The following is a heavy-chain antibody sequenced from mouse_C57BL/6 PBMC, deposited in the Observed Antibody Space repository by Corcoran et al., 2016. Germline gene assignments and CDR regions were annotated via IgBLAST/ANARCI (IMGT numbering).Heavy chain of an antibody. CDR1: GYTFTDYE. J-gene: IGHJ4*01. V-gene: IGHV1-15*01. CDR3: TRWAHYYGSSHHYYAMDY. CDR2: IDPETGGT. Sequence: QVQLQQSGAELVRPGASVTLSCKASGYTFTDYEMHWVKQTPVHGLEWIGAIDPETGGTAYNQKFKGKAILTADKSSSTAYMELRSLTSEDSAVYYCTRWAHYYGSSHHYYAMDYWGQGTSVTVSS. D-gene: IGHD1-1*01.